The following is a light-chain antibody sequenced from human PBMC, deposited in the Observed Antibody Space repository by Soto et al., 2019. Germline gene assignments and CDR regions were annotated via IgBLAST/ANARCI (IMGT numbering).Light chain of an antibody. J-gene: IGKJ4*01. CDR3: QQRGYWPGT. CDR1: QSVGSY. V-gene: IGKV3-11*01. CDR2: DAS. Sequence: EIVLTQSPATLSLSPGERATLSCRASQSVGSYLAWYQQKPGQAPRLLIYDASNTATGVPARFSGSGSGTDFTLTISSLEPEDFAVYYCQQRGYWPGTFGGGTKVEIK.